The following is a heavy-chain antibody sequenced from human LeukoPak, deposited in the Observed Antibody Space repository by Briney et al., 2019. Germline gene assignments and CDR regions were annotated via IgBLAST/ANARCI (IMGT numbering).Heavy chain of an antibody. V-gene: IGHV3-48*01. Sequence: PGGSLRLSCAASGFTFSSYNMNWVRQAPGKGLKWVSYISSNTRVIHYADSVKGRFTISRDNGKNSLYLQMNSLRAEDTAVYYGARDFLEDTQWGQGTLVTVS. CDR1: GFTFSSYN. D-gene: IGHD2-15*01. J-gene: IGHJ4*02. CDR3: ARDFLEDTQ. CDR2: ISSNTRVI.